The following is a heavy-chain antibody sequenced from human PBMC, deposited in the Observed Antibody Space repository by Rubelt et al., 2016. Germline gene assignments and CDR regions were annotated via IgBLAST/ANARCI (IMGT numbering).Heavy chain of an antibody. J-gene: IGHJ4*02. CDR3: ARRGYYGDYDY. CDR1: GYSISSGYY. Sequence: QVQLQESGPGLVKPSETLSLTCTVSGYSISSGYYWGWIRQPPGKGLEWIGSIYHSGSTYYNPSLNSRVTISVDTSQSPFALKLSCVTAAATAVYYCARRGYYGDYDYWGQGTLVTVSS. V-gene: IGHV4-38-2*02. CDR2: IYHSGST. D-gene: IGHD4-17*01.